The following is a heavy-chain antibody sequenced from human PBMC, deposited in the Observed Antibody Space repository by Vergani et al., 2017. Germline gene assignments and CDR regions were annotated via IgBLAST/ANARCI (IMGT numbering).Heavy chain of an antibody. CDR2: IYTSGST. Sequence: QVQLQESGPGLVKPSQTLSLTCTVSGGSISSGSYYWSWIRQPAGKGLEWIGRIYTSGSTNYNPSLKSRVTISVDTSKNQFSLKLSSVTAADTAVYYCARARVGSSVVFYFQHWGQGTLVTVSS. V-gene: IGHV4-61*02. CDR1: GGSISSGSYY. J-gene: IGHJ1*01. D-gene: IGHD6-13*01. CDR3: ARARVGSSVVFYFQH.